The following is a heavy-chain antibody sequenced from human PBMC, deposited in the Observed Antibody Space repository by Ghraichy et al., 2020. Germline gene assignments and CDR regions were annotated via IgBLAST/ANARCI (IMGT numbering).Heavy chain of an antibody. D-gene: IGHD6-19*01. J-gene: IGHJ2*01. V-gene: IGHV4-59*01. CDR3: ARTLPGIAVAGYWYFER. Sequence: SETLSLTCTVSGGSISSYYWSWIRQPPGKGLEWIGYIYYSGSTNYNPSLKSRVTISVDTSKNQFSLKLSSVTAADTAVYYCARTLPGIAVAGYWYFERGGRGTLFTVSS. CDR1: GGSISSYY. CDR2: IYYSGST.